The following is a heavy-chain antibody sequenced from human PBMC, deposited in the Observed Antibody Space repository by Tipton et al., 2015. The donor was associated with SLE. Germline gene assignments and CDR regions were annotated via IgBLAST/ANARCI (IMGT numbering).Heavy chain of an antibody. Sequence: SLRLSCAASRFTYSWYAMPWVRQAPGKGLEWVAFIRADGSNKDYADSVKGRFTISRDNSKNTLYLQMNRLRVEDTAVYFCARGRGGEFLDYWGQGTLVTVSS. CDR3: ARGRGGEFLDY. V-gene: IGHV3-30*02. CDR1: RFTYSWYA. CDR2: IRADGSNK. J-gene: IGHJ4*02. D-gene: IGHD3-16*01.